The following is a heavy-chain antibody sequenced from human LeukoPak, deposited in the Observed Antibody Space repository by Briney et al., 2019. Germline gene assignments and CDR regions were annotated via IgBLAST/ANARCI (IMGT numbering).Heavy chain of an antibody. Sequence: ASVNVSCKASGYTFTNYYMHWVRQAPGQGLEWMGIINLSGGSTNYAQKFQGRVTMTRDTSTSTVYMERSSLRSEDTAVYYCARGNWQWLVNYYFDYWGQGTLVTVSS. CDR2: INLSGGST. D-gene: IGHD6-19*01. V-gene: IGHV1-46*01. J-gene: IGHJ4*02. CDR1: GYTFTNYY. CDR3: ARGNWQWLVNYYFDY.